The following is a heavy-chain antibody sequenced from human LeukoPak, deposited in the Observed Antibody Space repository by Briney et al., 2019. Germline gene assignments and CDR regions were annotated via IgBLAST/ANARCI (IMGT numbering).Heavy chain of an antibody. Sequence: ASVKVSCKASGGTFSSYAISWVRQAPGQGLEWMGGIIPIFGTANYAQKFQGRVTITADKSTSTAYMELSSLRSEDTAVYYCARADFAAAAGIDPWGQGTLVTVSS. CDR1: GGTFSSYA. CDR2: IIPIFGTA. V-gene: IGHV1-69*06. CDR3: ARADFAAAAGIDP. D-gene: IGHD6-13*01. J-gene: IGHJ5*02.